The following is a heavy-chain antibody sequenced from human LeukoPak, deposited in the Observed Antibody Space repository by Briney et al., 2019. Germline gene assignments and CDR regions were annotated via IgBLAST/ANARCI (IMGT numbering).Heavy chain of an antibody. D-gene: IGHD3-3*01. CDR3: TRRTGIGYDFWSGYSNFDY. CDR1: GFTLGVYA. V-gene: IGHV3-49*03. J-gene: IGHJ4*02. Sequence: PGRSLRLSCTASGFTLGVYAMSWFREAPGKGLEWVGFIRSKAYGGTTEYAASVKGRFTISRDDSKSIAYLQMNSLKTEDTAVYYCTRRTGIGYDFWSGYSNFDYWGQGTLVTVSS. CDR2: IRSKAYGGTT.